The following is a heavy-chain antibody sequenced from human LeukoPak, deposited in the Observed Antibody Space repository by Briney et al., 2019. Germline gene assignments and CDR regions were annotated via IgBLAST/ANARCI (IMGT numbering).Heavy chain of an antibody. J-gene: IGHJ4*02. CDR2: ISGSGGST. D-gene: IGHD6-19*01. CDR1: GFTFSNYV. CDR3: AKASGQWLVTH. V-gene: IGHV3-23*01. Sequence: PGGSLRLSCAASGFTFSNYVMNWVRQAPGKGLEWDSAISGSGGSTYYADSVKGRFTTSTDNSKNTLYLEMNSVRAEDTAVYYCAKASGQWLVTHWGQGTLVTVSS.